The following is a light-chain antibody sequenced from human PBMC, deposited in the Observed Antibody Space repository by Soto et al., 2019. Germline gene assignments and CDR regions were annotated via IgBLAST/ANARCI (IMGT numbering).Light chain of an antibody. J-gene: IGKJ4*01. CDR1: LSVGSSY. V-gene: IGKV3-20*01. CDR3: QQCGISPLT. CDR2: GTS. Sequence: EVVLTQSPGTLSLSPGERATLSCRASLSVGSSYSAWYQQKPGQAPRLLIYGTSTRATGIPDRFSGSGSGTDFTLTISRVDPEDFAVYYCQQCGISPLTFGGGTKVEIK.